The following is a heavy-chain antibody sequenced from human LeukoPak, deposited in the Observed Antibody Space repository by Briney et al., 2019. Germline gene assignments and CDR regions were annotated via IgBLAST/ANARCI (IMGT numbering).Heavy chain of an antibody. CDR3: ARDFPRGCSSTSCKGYYGMDV. V-gene: IGHV1-18*01. CDR2: ISAYNGNT. J-gene: IGHJ6*02. CDR1: GYTFTSYG. Sequence: GASVKVSCKASGYTFTSYGISWVRQAPGQGLEWMGWISAYNGNTNYAQKLQGRVTMTTDTSTSTAYMELRSLRSDDTAVYYCARDFPRGCSSTSCKGYYGMDVWGQGTTVTVSS. D-gene: IGHD2-2*01.